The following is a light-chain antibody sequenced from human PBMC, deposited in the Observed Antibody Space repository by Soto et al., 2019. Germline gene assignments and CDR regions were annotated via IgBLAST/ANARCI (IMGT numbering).Light chain of an antibody. CDR3: QHYNIWPPGT. CDR1: QSVSSN. J-gene: IGKJ1*01. CDR2: GAS. V-gene: IGKV3-15*01. Sequence: EIVMTQSPATLSVSPGERATLSCRASQSVSSNLAWYQQKPGQAPRLLIYGASTRATGIPARFSGSGSGTEFTLTISYLQFEDFAVYYCQHYNIWPPGTFGQGTKVEI.